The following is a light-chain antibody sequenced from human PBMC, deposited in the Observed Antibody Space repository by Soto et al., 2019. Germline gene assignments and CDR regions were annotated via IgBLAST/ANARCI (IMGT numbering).Light chain of an antibody. J-gene: IGLJ2*01. CDR3: CSYSGSITLT. Sequence: QSALTQPASVSGSPGQSITISCTGTSTDVGNYNLVSWYQQHPGKAPKLIIYATRKRPSGVSDRYSGSKSGNTASLTISGLQAEVEANYYFCSYSGSITLTFGGGTKVTVL. CDR2: ATR. CDR1: STDVGNYNL. V-gene: IGLV2-23*02.